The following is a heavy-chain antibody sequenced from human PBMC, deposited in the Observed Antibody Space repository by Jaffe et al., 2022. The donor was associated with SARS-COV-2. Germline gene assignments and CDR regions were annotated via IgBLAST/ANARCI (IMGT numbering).Heavy chain of an antibody. J-gene: IGHJ6*02. V-gene: IGHV3-30*18. CDR3: ANGSYGMDV. Sequence: QVQLVESGGGVVQPGRSLRLSCAASGFTFSSYGMHWVRQAPGKGLEWVAVISYDGSNKYYADSVKGRFTISRDNSKNTLYLQMNSLRAEDTAVYYCANGSYGMDVWGQGTTVTVSS. CDR1: GFTFSSYG. CDR2: ISYDGSNK.